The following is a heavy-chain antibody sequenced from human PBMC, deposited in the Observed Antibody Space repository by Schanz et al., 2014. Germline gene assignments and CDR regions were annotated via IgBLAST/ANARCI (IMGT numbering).Heavy chain of an antibody. CDR2: INPNTGGT. CDR3: ARDDRAYYYGMDV. V-gene: IGHV1-2*04. CDR1: GDTFSDYY. J-gene: IGHJ6*02. Sequence: QVQLVQSGPEVKKPGSSVKVSCQAFGDTFSDYYIHWVRQAPGQGLEWMGWINPNTGGTNFAQKFQGWVTVTRDTSISTVYMELSRVTYEDTAVYYCARDDRAYYYGMDVWGQGTTVTVSS. D-gene: IGHD3-22*01.